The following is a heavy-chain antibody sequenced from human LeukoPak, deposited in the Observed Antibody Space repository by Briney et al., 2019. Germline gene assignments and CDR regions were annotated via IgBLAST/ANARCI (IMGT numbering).Heavy chain of an antibody. V-gene: IGHV3-23*01. CDR3: ARDAVPKGGSGWYRFQH. Sequence: GGSLRLSCAASGFTFSNYPLSWVRQAPGKGLEWVSGIGGSGSRTYYADSVKGRFTISRDNSKNTLYLQMNSLRAEDTAVYYCARDAVPKGGSGWYRFQHWGQGTLVTVSS. D-gene: IGHD6-19*01. CDR2: IGGSGSRT. CDR1: GFTFSNYP. J-gene: IGHJ1*01.